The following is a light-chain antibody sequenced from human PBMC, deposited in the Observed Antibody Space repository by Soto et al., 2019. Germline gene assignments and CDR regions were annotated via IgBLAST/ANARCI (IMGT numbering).Light chain of an antibody. Sequence: QSVLTQPASVSGSPEQSITISCTGTSSDVGSYNLVSWYQQHPGKAPKVMIYEATKRPSGVSNRFSGSKSGNTASLTISGLQAEDEADYYCCSFALRSTLIFGGGTKVTVL. CDR3: CSFALRSTLI. J-gene: IGLJ2*01. CDR2: EAT. V-gene: IGLV2-23*01. CDR1: SSDVGSYNL.